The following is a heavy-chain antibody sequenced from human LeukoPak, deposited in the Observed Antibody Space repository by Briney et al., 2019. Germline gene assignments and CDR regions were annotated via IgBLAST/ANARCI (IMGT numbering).Heavy chain of an antibody. Sequence: SETLSLTCTASGGSISSYYWSWIRQPPGKGLEWIGYIYYSGSTNYNPSLKSRVTISVDTSKNQFSLKLSSVTAADTAVYYCARDSPGHWFDPWGQGTLVTVSS. CDR3: ARDSPGHWFDP. CDR1: GGSISSYY. V-gene: IGHV4-59*01. CDR2: IYYSGST. J-gene: IGHJ5*02.